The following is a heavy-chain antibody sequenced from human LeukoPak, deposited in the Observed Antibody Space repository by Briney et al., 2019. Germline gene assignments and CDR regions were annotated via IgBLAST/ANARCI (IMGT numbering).Heavy chain of an antibody. CDR2: ISGSGGST. D-gene: IGHD5-12*01. J-gene: IGHJ4*02. CDR1: GFTFSSYA. V-gene: IGHV3-23*01. Sequence: GGSLRLSCAASGFTFSSYAMSRVRQAPGKGLEWASAISGSGGSTYYADSVKGRFTISRDNSKNKLYLQMNRLRAEDTAVYSCATQELVATTTTFDYWGQGTLVTVSS. CDR3: ATQELVATTTTFDY.